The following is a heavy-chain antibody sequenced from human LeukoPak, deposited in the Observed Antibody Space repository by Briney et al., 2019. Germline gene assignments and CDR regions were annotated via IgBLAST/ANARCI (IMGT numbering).Heavy chain of an antibody. CDR1: GFTFSSYA. Sequence: GGSLRLSCAASGFTFSSYAVSWVRQAPGKGLEWVSAIRDSGSSTHYADSVKGRFTTSRDNSKNTLFLQMNGLRAEDTAIYYCAKYGPQDSGSSHFDYWGQGALVTVSS. V-gene: IGHV3-23*01. D-gene: IGHD1-26*01. CDR3: AKYGPQDSGSSHFDY. CDR2: IRDSGSST. J-gene: IGHJ4*02.